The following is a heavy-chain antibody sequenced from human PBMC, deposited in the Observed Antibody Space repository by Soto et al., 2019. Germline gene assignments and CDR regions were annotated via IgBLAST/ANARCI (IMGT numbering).Heavy chain of an antibody. V-gene: IGHV3-21*01. J-gene: IGHJ6*02. D-gene: IGHD3-10*01. CDR3: ARDLLLWFGEPYVSTYYYYGMDV. CDR2: ISSSSSYI. Sequence: VQLVESGGGLVKPGGSLRLSCAASGFTFSSYSMNWVRQAPGKGLEWVSSISSSSSYIYYADSVKGRFTISRDNAKNSLYLQMNSLRAEDTAVYYCARDLLLWFGEPYVSTYYYYGMDVWGQGTTVTVSS. CDR1: GFTFSSYS.